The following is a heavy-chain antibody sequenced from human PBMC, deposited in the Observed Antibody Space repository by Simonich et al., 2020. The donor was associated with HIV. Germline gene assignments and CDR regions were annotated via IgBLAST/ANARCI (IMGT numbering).Heavy chain of an antibody. D-gene: IGHD3-22*01. CDR1: GGSLSGHY. CDR2: INHSGNN. CDR3: ARSPYYYDISGDLDY. Sequence: QVQLQQWGAGLLKPSETLSLTCVVYGGSLSGHYWSWIRQPPGKGLEWIGEINHSGNNNYNPSLKSRVAISVDTSKNQFSLNLSSVTAADTAVYYCARSPYYYDISGDLDYWGQGTLVTVSS. V-gene: IGHV4-34*01. J-gene: IGHJ4*02.